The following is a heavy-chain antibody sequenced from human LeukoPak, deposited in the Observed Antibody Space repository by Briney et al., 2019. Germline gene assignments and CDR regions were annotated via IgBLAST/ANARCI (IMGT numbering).Heavy chain of an antibody. V-gene: IGHV3-11*04. CDR3: ARVFPEGMVVTVEGMDV. Sequence: GGSLRLSCAASGFTFSDYYMSWIRQAPGKGLEWVSYISSSGSTIYYADSVKGRFTISRDNAKNSLYLPMNSLRSEDTAVYYCARVFPEGMVVTVEGMDVWGQGTTVTVSS. D-gene: IGHD4-23*01. J-gene: IGHJ6*02. CDR1: GFTFSDYY. CDR2: ISSSGSTI.